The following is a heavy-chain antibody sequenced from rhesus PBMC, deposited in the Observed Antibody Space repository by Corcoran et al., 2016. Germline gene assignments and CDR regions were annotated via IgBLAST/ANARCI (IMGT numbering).Heavy chain of an antibody. V-gene: IGHV4-165*01. CDR1: GGPFSGYY. CDR2: FSCSSGST. J-gene: IGHJ4*01. CDR3: AREGGSWDFDY. D-gene: IGHD6-25*01. Sequence: QVQLQESGPALVMLSETLSLTCPVSGGPFSGYYWGWIRQPPWTGLEWIGYFSCSSGSTDYNPSLKSRVTISTDTSKNQFSLKLSSVTAADTAVYYCAREGGSWDFDYWGQGVLVTVSS.